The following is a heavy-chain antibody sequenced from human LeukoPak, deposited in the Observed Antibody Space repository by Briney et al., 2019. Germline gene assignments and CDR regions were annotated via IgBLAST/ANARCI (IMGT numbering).Heavy chain of an antibody. CDR1: GGSISSSSYY. CDR2: IYYSGST. CDR3: ASRSSSLYYYYMDV. J-gene: IGHJ6*03. D-gene: IGHD6-13*01. Sequence: SETLSLTCTVSGGSISSSSYYWGWIRQPPGKGLEWIGSIYYSGSTYYNPSLKSRVTISVDTSKNQFSLKLSSVTAADTAVYYCASRSSSLYYYYMDVWGKGTTVTVSS. V-gene: IGHV4-39*07.